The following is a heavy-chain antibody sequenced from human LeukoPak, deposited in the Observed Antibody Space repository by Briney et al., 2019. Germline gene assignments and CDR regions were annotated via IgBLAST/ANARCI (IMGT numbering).Heavy chain of an antibody. Sequence: GASVKVSCKASGYTFTSYDINWVRQATGQGLEWMGWMNPNSGNTGYAQKFQGRVTMTRNTSISTAYMELSSLRSEDKAVYYCAIGGYSGCDERGGVDYWGQGTLVTVSS. J-gene: IGHJ4*02. CDR3: AIGGYSGCDERGGVDY. D-gene: IGHD5-12*01. CDR2: MNPNSGNT. CDR1: GYTFTSYD. V-gene: IGHV1-8*01.